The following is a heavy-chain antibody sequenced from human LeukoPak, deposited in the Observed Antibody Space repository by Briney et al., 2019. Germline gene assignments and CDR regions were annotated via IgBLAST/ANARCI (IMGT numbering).Heavy chain of an antibody. J-gene: IGHJ6*03. CDR2: MKQDGSEE. Sequence: GGSLRLSCAASGFAFSKYWMTWVRQAPGKGLEWVANMKQDGSEEYYADSVKGRFTISRDNAKNSVYLEMSSLRVEDTAVYYCARPKGVFTLYYMDVWGKGTTVTVSS. CDR3: ARPKGVFTLYYMDV. CDR1: GFAFSKYW. V-gene: IGHV3-7*01. D-gene: IGHD3-22*01.